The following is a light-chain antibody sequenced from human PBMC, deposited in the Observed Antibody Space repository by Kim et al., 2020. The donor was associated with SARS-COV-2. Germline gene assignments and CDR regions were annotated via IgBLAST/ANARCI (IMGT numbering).Light chain of an antibody. Sequence: LSVSPGERVTLSCRASQSVRSDLAWYQQKPGQAPRLLIYGASTRATGIPARFSGSGSGTEFTLTIRSLQSEDLAVYYCHQYNHWPSFGQGTKLEI. J-gene: IGKJ2*01. CDR3: HQYNHWPS. V-gene: IGKV3-15*01. CDR1: QSVRSD. CDR2: GAS.